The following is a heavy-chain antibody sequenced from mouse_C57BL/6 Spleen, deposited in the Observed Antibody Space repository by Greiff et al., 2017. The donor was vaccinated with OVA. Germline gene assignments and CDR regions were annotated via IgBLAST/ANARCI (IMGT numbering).Heavy chain of an antibody. Sequence: VQLQQSGPELVKPGASVKISCKASGYTFTDYYINWVKQRPGQGLEWIGWIFPGSGSTYYNEKFKGKATLTVDKSSSTAYMLLSSLTSEDSAVYFCARRGLYDGSPLFAYWGQGTLVTVSA. CDR1: GYTFTDYY. V-gene: IGHV1-75*01. J-gene: IGHJ3*01. CDR3: ARRGLYDGSPLFAY. D-gene: IGHD2-3*01. CDR2: IFPGSGST.